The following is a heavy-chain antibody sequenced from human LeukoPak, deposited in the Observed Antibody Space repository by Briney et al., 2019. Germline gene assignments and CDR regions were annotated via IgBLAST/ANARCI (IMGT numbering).Heavy chain of an antibody. J-gene: IGHJ4*02. CDR3: AKDLQWLVEIFES. CDR2: MSGSGVSP. D-gene: IGHD6-19*01. CDR1: GFTFSSYA. V-gene: IGHV3-23*01. Sequence: GGSLRLSCAASGFTFSSYAMSWVRQVPGKGLEWVSAMSGSGVSPHYADSVKGRFTISRDNSKNSLYLQMNSLRAEDTAVYYCAKDLQWLVEIFESWGQGTLVTVSS.